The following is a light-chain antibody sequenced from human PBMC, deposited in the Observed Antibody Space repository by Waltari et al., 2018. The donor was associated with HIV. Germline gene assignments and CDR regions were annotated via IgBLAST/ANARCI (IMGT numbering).Light chain of an antibody. J-gene: IGKJ5*01. CDR3: QQRSNWPIT. Sequence: EIVLTQSPATLSLSPGERATLSCRASQSVSSSLAWYQQKPGQAPRRLIFDASNRATGIPARFSGSGSGTDFTLTISSLEPEDFAVYYCQQRSNWPITFGQGTRLEIK. CDR2: DAS. V-gene: IGKV3-11*01. CDR1: QSVSSS.